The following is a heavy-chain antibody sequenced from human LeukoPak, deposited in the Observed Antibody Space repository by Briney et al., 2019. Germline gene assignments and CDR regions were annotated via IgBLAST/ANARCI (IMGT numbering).Heavy chain of an antibody. J-gene: IGHJ3*01. D-gene: IGHD6-25*01. CDR1: GYSFSSYG. V-gene: IGHV3-33*01. Sequence: GGSLRLSCIPSGYSFSSYGMHWVRQAPGKGLEWVAVIWSHGNRKHHSDSVEGRFAISRDNSKNILYLQMNNLRAEDTALYYCARDSAADDNDFDVWGQGTMVTVSS. CDR2: IWSHGNRK. CDR3: ARDSAADDNDFDV.